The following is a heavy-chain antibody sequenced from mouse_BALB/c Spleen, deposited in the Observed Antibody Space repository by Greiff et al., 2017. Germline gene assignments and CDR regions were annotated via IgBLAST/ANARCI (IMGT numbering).Heavy chain of an antibody. CDR2: ISDGGSYT. V-gene: IGHV5-4*02. Sequence: EVQVVESGGGLVKPGGSLKLSCAASGFTFSDYYMYWVRQTPEKRLEWVATISDGGSYTYYPDSVKGRFTISRDNAKNNLYLQMSSLKSEDTAMYYCARDGGGFDYWGQGTTLTVSS. J-gene: IGHJ2*01. CDR3: ARDGGGFDY. CDR1: GFTFSDYY.